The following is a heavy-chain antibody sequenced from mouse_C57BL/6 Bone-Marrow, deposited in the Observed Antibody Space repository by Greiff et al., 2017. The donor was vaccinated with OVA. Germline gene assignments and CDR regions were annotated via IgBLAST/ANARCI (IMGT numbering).Heavy chain of an antibody. CDR2: INPNNGGT. V-gene: IGHV1-26*01. CDR3: ARCDGYYSYAMDY. CDR1: GYTFTDYY. J-gene: IGHJ4*01. Sequence: EVQLQQSGPELVKPGASVKISCKASGYTFTDYYMNWVKQSHGKSLEWIGDINPNNGGTSYNQKFKGKATLTVDKSSSTAYMELRRLTYEDSAVYYGARCDGYYSYAMDYWGQGTSVTVSS. D-gene: IGHD2-3*01.